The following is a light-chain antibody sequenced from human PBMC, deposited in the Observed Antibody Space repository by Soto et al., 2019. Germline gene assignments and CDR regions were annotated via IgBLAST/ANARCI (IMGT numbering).Light chain of an antibody. CDR2: LGS. V-gene: IGKV2-28*01. Sequence: DIVMTQSPLSLPVTPGEPASISCRSSQSLLHSNGYSYLDWYLQKPGQSPELLIYLGSNRASGVPDRFSGSGSGTDFTLKISIVEAEDVGVYYCMQALQTPRTFGQGTKVEIK. CDR3: MQALQTPRT. J-gene: IGKJ1*01. CDR1: QSLLHSNGYSY.